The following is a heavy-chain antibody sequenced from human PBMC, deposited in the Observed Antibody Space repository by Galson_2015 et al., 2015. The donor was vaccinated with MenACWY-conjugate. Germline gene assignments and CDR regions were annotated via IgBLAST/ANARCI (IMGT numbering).Heavy chain of an antibody. CDR1: GDSVSRSSAA. Sequence: CAISGDSVSRSSAAWNWIRQSPSRGLEWLGRTYFRFKWFNDYAESVKSRITIEADTSKNQFSLHLNSVTPADTAVYYCTTGDGYNLRHRPASRSYSNGMDVWGQGTTVTVSS. CDR2: TYFRFKWFN. D-gene: IGHD5-24*01. J-gene: IGHJ6*02. V-gene: IGHV6-1*01. CDR3: TTGDGYNLRHRPASRSYSNGMDV.